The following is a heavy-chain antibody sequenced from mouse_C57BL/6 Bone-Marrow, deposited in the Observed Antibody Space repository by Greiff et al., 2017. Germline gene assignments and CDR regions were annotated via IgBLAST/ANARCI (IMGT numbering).Heavy chain of an antibody. CDR2: ISSGGSYT. J-gene: IGHJ2*01. CDR1: GFTFSSYG. Sequence: EVMLVESGGDLVKPGGSLKLSCAASGFTFSSYGMSWVRQTPDKRLEWVATISSGGSYTYYPDSVKGRFTISIDNAKNTLYLQMSSMKSEGTAMYYYARLAGTYVDYWGQGTTLTVSS. CDR3: ARLAGTYVDY. D-gene: IGHD4-1*01. V-gene: IGHV5-6*02.